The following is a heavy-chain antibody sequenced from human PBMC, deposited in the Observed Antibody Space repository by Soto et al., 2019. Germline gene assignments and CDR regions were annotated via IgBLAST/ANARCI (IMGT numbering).Heavy chain of an antibody. J-gene: IGHJ5*02. CDR2: IYYSGST. CDR1: GGSISSGGYY. D-gene: IGHD2-15*01. Sequence: PSETLSLTCTVSGGSISSGGYYWSWIRQQPGKGLEWIGYIYYSGSTYYNPSLKSRVTISVDTSKNQFSLKLSSVTAADTAVYYCARAPHCSGGSCYSGLYNWFDPWGQGTLVTVSS. CDR3: ARAPHCSGGSCYSGLYNWFDP. V-gene: IGHV4-31*03.